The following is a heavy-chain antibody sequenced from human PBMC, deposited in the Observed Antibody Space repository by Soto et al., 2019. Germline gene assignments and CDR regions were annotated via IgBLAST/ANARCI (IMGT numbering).Heavy chain of an antibody. J-gene: IGHJ6*03. CDR1: GFTFSSYA. CDR3: AKGQRTTVGTKRYYYYYMDV. Sequence: EVQLLESGGGLVQPGGSLRLSCAASGFTFSSYAMSWVRQAPGKGLEWVSAISGSGGSTYYADSVKGRFTISRDNSKNTLYLQMNSLRAEDTAVYYCAKGQRTTVGTKRYYYYYMDVWGKGTTVTVSS. V-gene: IGHV3-23*01. D-gene: IGHD4-17*01. CDR2: ISGSGGST.